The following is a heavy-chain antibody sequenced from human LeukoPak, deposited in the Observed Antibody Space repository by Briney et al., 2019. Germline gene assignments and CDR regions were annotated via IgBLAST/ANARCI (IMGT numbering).Heavy chain of an antibody. D-gene: IGHD3-10*01. Sequence: PSETLSLTCAVSNASISGRNWWSWVRQPPGKGLEWIWEIYHSGSTNYNPSLKSRVTISVDKSRNQFSLKLSSVTAADTAVYYCATMVRGNNWFDPWGQGTLVTVSS. J-gene: IGHJ5*02. CDR3: ATMVRGNNWFDP. V-gene: IGHV4-4*02. CDR2: IYHSGST. CDR1: NASISGRNW.